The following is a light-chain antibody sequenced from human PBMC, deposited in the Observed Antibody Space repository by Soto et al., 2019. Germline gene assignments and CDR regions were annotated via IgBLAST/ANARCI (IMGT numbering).Light chain of an antibody. CDR1: QSVSSN. CDR3: QQYGSSPLWT. V-gene: IGKV3-15*01. CDR2: GAS. Sequence: EIVMTQSPATLSVSPGERATLSCRASQSVSSNLAWYQQKPVQAPRLLIYGASTRATGIPARFSGSGSGTDFTLTISRLEPEDFAVYYCQQYGSSPLWTFGQGTKVDIK. J-gene: IGKJ1*01.